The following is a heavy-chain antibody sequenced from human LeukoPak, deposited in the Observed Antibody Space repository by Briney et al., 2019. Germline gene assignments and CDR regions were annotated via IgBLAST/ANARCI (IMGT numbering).Heavy chain of an antibody. D-gene: IGHD3-22*01. Sequence: PGGSLRLSCAASGFSFSSYWMHWVRQAPGKGLVWVSRIKSDGKTNYADSVKGRFTISRDNAKNTVSLQMNSLRAEDTGVYYCARAPSEIGGYYPEYLRHWGQGTLVTVSS. CDR2: IKSDGKT. CDR1: GFSFSSYW. J-gene: IGHJ1*01. CDR3: ARAPSEIGGYYPEYLRH. V-gene: IGHV3-74*01.